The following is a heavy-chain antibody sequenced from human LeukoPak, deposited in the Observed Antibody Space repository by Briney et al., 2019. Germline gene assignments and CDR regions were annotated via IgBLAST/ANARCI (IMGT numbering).Heavy chain of an antibody. CDR2: IYYSGST. V-gene: IGHV4-59*01. Sequence: ASETLFLTCTVSGGSISSYYWSWIRQPPGKGLEWIGYIYYSGSTNYNPSLKSRVTISVDTSKNQFSLKLSSVTAADTAVYYCARALAEAVPIDYWGQGTLVTVSS. CDR1: GGSISSYY. J-gene: IGHJ4*02. D-gene: IGHD6-13*01. CDR3: ARALAEAVPIDY.